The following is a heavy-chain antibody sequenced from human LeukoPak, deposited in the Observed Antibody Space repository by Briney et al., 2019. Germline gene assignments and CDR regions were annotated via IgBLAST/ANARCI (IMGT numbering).Heavy chain of an antibody. D-gene: IGHD2-2*01. J-gene: IGHJ4*02. CDR1: GGSMSTYC. CDR2: IYTSGDT. V-gene: IGHV4-4*07. Sequence: SETLSLTCTVSGGSMSTYCWSWIRQPAGKGLEWIGRIYTSGDTTYNPSLKSRVTMSLDTSKNQFSLKLSSVTAADTAVYYCAGSISWYSYFDYWGQGTLVTVSS. CDR3: AGSISWYSYFDY.